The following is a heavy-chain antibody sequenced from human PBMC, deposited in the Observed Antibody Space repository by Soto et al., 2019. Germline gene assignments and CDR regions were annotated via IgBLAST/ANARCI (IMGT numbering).Heavy chain of an antibody. CDR1: GFTFSSYA. J-gene: IGHJ6*02. V-gene: IGHV3-49*04. Sequence: PGGSLRLSCAASGFTFSSYAMSWVRQAPGKGLEWVGFIRSKAYGGTTEYAASVKGRFTISRDDSKSIAYLQMNSLKTEDTAVYYCTRAPRGYYYGMDVWGQGTTVTVSS. D-gene: IGHD2-15*01. CDR3: TRAPRGYYYGMDV. CDR2: IRSKAYGGTT.